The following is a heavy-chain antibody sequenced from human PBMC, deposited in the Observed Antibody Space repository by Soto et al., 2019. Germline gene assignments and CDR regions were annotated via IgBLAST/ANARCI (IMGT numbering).Heavy chain of an antibody. D-gene: IGHD3-16*01. J-gene: IGHJ3*02. CDR2: INPNSGGT. Sequence: QVQLVQSGAEVKKPGASVKVSCKASGYSFTGYSMHWVRQAPGQGLEWMGWINPNSGGTNYAQTFQGRVTMTRDTSITRAYMELCRLRSDDTAVYYCARGRSGDFDIWGQGTMVTVSS. V-gene: IGHV1-2*02. CDR3: ARGRSGDFDI. CDR1: GYSFTGYS.